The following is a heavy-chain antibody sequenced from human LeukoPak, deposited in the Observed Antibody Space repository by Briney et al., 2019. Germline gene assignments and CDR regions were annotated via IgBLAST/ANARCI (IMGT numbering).Heavy chain of an antibody. J-gene: IGHJ4*02. CDR3: ARDAPPYYYDSSGYSYYFDY. CDR1: GGSISSGSYY. D-gene: IGHD3-22*01. CDR2: IYTSGST. V-gene: IGHV4-61*02. Sequence: PSETLSLTCTVSGGSISSGSYYWSWIRRPAGKGLEWIGRIYTSGSTNYNPSLKSRVTISVDTSKNQFSLKLSSVTAADTAVYYCARDAPPYYYDSSGYSYYFDYWGQGTLVTVSS.